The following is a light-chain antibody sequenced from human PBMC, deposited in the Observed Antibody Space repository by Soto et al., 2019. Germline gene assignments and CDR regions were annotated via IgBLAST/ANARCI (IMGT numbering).Light chain of an antibody. V-gene: IGLV2-14*03. Sequence: QSVLTQPASVSGSPGQSITISCTGASSDVGGYKYVSWYQHHPGKAPKLLIYDVTIRPSGVSDRLSGSKSGNTASLTITGLQAEDEAIYYCSSYTSTSTLVLFGGGTQLSVL. CDR3: SSYTSTSTLVL. CDR2: DVT. CDR1: SSDVGGYKY. J-gene: IGLJ2*01.